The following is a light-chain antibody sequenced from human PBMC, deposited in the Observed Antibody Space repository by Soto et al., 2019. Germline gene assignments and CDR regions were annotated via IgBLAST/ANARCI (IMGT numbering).Light chain of an antibody. Sequence: QSVLTQPASVSGSPGQSITISCTGTSSDVGSYNLVSWYQQHPGKAPKLMIYEGSKRPSGVSNRFSGSKSGNTASLTISGLQDEDEADYYCCSYAGSYVFRNGTKVTV. V-gene: IGLV2-23*01. CDR3: CSYAGSYV. CDR1: SSDVGSYNL. J-gene: IGLJ1*01. CDR2: EGS.